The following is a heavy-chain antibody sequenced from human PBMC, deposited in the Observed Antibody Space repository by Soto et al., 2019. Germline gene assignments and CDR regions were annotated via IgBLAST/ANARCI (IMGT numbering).Heavy chain of an antibody. D-gene: IGHD3-9*01. CDR1: GFTFGDYA. CDR3: TKSIRRYCDWLLLGWFDP. Sequence: PGGSLRLSCTACGFTFGDYAMSWFRQAPGKGLEWVGFIRSKAYGGTAEYAASVKGRFTISRDDSKSIAYLQMNSLKTEDTAVYYCTKSIRRYCDWLLLGWFDPWGQGTLVTVSS. CDR2: IRSKAYGGTA. J-gene: IGHJ5*02. V-gene: IGHV3-49*03.